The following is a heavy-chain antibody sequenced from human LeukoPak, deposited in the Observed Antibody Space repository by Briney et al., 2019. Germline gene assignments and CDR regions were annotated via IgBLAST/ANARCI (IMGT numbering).Heavy chain of an antibody. CDR1: GGSISSGGYS. CDR3: ARGYGDSGYSEY. Sequence: PSQTLSLTCAVSGGSISSGGYSWSWIRQPPGKGLEWIGYIYHSGSTYYNPSLKSRVTISVDRFKNQFSLKLSSVTAADTAVYYCARGYGDSGYSEYWGQGTLVTVSS. V-gene: IGHV4-30-2*01. CDR2: IYHSGST. J-gene: IGHJ4*02. D-gene: IGHD5-12*01.